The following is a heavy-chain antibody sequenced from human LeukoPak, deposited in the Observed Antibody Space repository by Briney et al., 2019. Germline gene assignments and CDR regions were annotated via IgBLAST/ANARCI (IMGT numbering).Heavy chain of an antibody. D-gene: IGHD2-15*01. J-gene: IGHJ2*01. CDR1: GGSIISYY. CDR3: ARDRSAEYFDL. CDR2: IYPSGTT. V-gene: IGHV4-4*07. Sequence: SGTLSLTCTVSGGSIISYYWSWIRQPAGKGLEWIGRIYPSGTTNYNPSLKSRVTMSLDTSRNQFSLKLSSVTAADTAVYYCARDRSAEYFDLWGRGTLVTVSS.